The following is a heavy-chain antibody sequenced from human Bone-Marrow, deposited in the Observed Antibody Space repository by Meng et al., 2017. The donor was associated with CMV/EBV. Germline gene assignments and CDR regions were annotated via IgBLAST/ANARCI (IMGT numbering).Heavy chain of an antibody. Sequence: ASVKVSCKVSGYTLTELSMHWVRQAPGQGLEWMGWINPNSGGTNYAQKFQGRVTMTRDTSISTAYMELSRLRSDDTAVYYCARVYYYGSGDYWGQGTLVTVSS. CDR3: ARVYYYGSGDY. D-gene: IGHD3-10*01. CDR2: INPNSGGT. V-gene: IGHV1-2*02. CDR1: GYTLTELS. J-gene: IGHJ4*02.